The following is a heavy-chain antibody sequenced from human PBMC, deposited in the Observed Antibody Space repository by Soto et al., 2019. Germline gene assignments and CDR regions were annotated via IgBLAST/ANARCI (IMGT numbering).Heavy chain of an antibody. CDR3: ERKYIRKDGLDV. CDR2: VSSHTYI. V-gene: IGHV3-21*01. Sequence: VSXRLSCSSSVFNLMAYSINLFRQAPGKGLEWVSSVSSHTYIYYADSMKGRFTISRDNAKNSVYLQMTGLRAEDTDLYYCERKYIRKDGLDVWGQGTTVNVS. CDR1: VFNLMAYS. J-gene: IGHJ6*01. D-gene: IGHD6-6*01.